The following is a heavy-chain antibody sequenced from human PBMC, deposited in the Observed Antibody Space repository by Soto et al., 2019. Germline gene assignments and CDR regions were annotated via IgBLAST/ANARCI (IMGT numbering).Heavy chain of an antibody. D-gene: IGHD3-3*01. J-gene: IGHJ6*02. CDR1: GFTFRSYA. V-gene: IGHV3-23*01. CDR3: AKDSSSADFWSGYHSYYYYGMDV. Sequence: GGSLRLSCVASGFTFRSYAMSWVRQAPGKGLEWVSGISGSGGSTYYADSVKGRFTISRDNSKNTLFVRMNSLRAEDTAVYYCAKDSSSADFWSGYHSYYYYGMDVWGRGTTVTVSS. CDR2: ISGSGGST.